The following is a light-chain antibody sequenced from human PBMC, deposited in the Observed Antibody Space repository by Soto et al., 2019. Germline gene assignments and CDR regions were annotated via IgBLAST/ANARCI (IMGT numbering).Light chain of an antibody. CDR1: QGFSYY. V-gene: IGKV1-27*01. CDR2: DAS. J-gene: IGKJ1*01. CDR3: RKYNSAPWT. Sequence: IQMTQSPSSLSAYVGDRVTITCRASQGFSYYLVWYQQQPGRVHKVLIYDASTLKSVFPSRFSGSGSGTDFTLTIISLQPKDVATYYCRKYNSAPWTFGQGTKVEIK.